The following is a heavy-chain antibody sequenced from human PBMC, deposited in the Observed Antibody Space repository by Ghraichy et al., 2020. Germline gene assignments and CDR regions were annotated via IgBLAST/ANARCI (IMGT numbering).Heavy chain of an antibody. D-gene: IGHD3-22*01. CDR3: ATYDGSGSHRSLGY. J-gene: IGHJ4*02. V-gene: IGHV3-21*01. Sequence: GGSLRLSCVASGLMFSPNTMNWVRQAPGKGLEWVSSISSSTRYIYYADSVKGRFTISRDNAQNSLYLQMNSLRAEDTAVYYCATYDGSGSHRSLGYWGQGSLVTVSS. CDR1: GLMFSPNT. CDR2: ISSSTRYI.